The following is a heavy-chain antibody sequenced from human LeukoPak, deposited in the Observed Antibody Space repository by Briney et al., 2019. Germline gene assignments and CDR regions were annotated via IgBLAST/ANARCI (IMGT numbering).Heavy chain of an antibody. V-gene: IGHV1-18*01. Sequence: ASVKVSCKASGYTFTSYGISWVRQAPGQGLEWMGWISAYNGNTNYAQKLRGRVTMTTDTSTSTAYMELRSLRSDDTAVYYCARRQGYCSSTSCLDDAFDIWGQGTMVTVSS. J-gene: IGHJ3*02. CDR3: ARRQGYCSSTSCLDDAFDI. CDR1: GYTFTSYG. CDR2: ISAYNGNT. D-gene: IGHD2-2*01.